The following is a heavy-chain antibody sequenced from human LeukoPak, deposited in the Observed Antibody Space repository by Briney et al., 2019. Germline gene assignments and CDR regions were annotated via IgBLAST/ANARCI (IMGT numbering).Heavy chain of an antibody. Sequence: PGGSLRLSCAASGFTFSSYAMSWVRQAPGKGLEWVSAISGNGGSTYYADSVKGRFTISRDNSKNTLYLQMNSLRAEDTAVYYCAKLPLIVVVTAIFDYWGQGTLVTVSS. CDR2: ISGNGGST. CDR1: GFTFSSYA. V-gene: IGHV3-23*01. CDR3: AKLPLIVVVTAIFDY. D-gene: IGHD2-21*02. J-gene: IGHJ4*02.